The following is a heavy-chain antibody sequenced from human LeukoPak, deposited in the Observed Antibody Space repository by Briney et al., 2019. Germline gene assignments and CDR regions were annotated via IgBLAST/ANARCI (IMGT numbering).Heavy chain of an antibody. V-gene: IGHV3-21*01. J-gene: IGHJ5*02. CDR3: ARTPSVSAGHWFDP. CDR2: ISSSSKYI. D-gene: IGHD2-15*01. Sequence: GGSLRLSCAASGFTFSSYSMNWVRQAPGKGLEWVSSISSSSKYIYYADSVKGRFTISRDNAKNSLYLQMNSLRAEDTAVYYCARTPSVSAGHWFDPWGQGTLVTVSS. CDR1: GFTFSSYS.